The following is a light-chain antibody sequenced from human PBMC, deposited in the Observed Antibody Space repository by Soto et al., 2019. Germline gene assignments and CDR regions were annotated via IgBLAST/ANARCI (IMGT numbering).Light chain of an antibody. CDR1: NIEIKS. CDR2: DDG. CDR3: QVWDTTTPVI. J-gene: IGLJ2*01. Sequence: SYELTQPPSVSVAPGQTARITCGGNNIEIKSVHWYQQKPGQAPVLVVYDDGDRTTGIPERFTGSKSGKTATLTASRVEAVDEADYYCQVWDTTTPVIFGGGTKVTVL. V-gene: IGLV3-21*02.